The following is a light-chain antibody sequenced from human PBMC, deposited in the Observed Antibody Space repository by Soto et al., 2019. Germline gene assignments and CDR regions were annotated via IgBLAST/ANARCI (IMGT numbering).Light chain of an antibody. V-gene: IGLV2-14*01. CDR3: SSSTSVDGRYV. CDR2: EVS. Sequence: QSVLTQPASVSGTPGQSITISCTGSNSDVGLYDFVSWYQHHPGRAPKLIVSEVSHRPSGISNRFSGSKSGNTASLTSSGLPSEDEADYYCSSSTSVDGRYVFGTGTKLTVL. CDR1: NSDVGLYDF. J-gene: IGLJ1*01.